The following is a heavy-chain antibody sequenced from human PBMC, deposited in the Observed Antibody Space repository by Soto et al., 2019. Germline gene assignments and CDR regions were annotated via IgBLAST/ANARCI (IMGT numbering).Heavy chain of an antibody. CDR3: ATRITVFGLLIPPFDP. CDR2: INHTGGT. J-gene: IGHJ5*02. Sequence: SETLSLTCTVSGGSISSYYWNWIRQPPGKGLEWIGEINHTGGTHYNPSLKSRVTMSVDTSKNQFSLRLSSVTAADTAIYYCATRITVFGLLIPPFDPWGQGTQVTVSS. CDR1: GGSISSYY. D-gene: IGHD3-3*01. V-gene: IGHV4-34*01.